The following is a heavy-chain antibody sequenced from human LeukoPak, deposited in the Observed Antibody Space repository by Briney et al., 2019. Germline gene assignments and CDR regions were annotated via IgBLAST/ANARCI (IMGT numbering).Heavy chain of an antibody. D-gene: IGHD4-11*01. CDR3: AKDSPRGFDYSNYLHDAFDI. V-gene: IGHV3-23*01. CDR1: GFTFSSYA. Sequence: GGSLRLSCAASGFTFSSYAMSWVRQAPGKGLEWVSAIIGSGGSTYYADSVKGRFTISRDNSKNTLYLQMNSLRAEDTAVYYCAKDSPRGFDYSNYLHDAFDIWGQGTMVTVSS. J-gene: IGHJ3*02. CDR2: IIGSGGST.